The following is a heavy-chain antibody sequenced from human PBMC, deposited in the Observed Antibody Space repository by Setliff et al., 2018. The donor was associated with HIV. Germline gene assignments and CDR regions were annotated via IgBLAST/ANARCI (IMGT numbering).Heavy chain of an antibody. Sequence: ASVKVSCKASGYTFTSYDINWVRQATGQGLEWMGWMNPNSGNTGYAQKFQGRVTMTRNTSISTAYMELSSLRSEDTAVYYCARDRLAVAGTADYWGQETLVTVSS. D-gene: IGHD6-19*01. CDR1: GYTFTSYD. J-gene: IGHJ4*02. CDR3: ARDRLAVAGTADY. CDR2: MNPNSGNT. V-gene: IGHV1-8*02.